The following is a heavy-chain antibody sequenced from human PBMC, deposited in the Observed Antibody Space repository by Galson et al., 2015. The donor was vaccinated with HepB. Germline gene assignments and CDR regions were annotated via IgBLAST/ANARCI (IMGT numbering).Heavy chain of an antibody. CDR3: VRDRGSGFGGNDVPSFDY. Sequence: SLRLSCAASGFRLTDHAMNWVRRAPGKGLEWAAYISSDSTTIHYADSVTGRFTISRDNGKNSVFLQMNSLRGDDTAVYYCVRDRGSGFGGNDVPSFDYWGRGSLVTVSP. CDR2: ISSDSTTI. V-gene: IGHV3-48*04. D-gene: IGHD5-12*01. CDR1: GFRLTDHA. J-gene: IGHJ4*02.